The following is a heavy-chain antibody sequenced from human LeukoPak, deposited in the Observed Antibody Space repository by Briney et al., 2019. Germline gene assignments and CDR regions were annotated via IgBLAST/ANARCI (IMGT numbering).Heavy chain of an antibody. Sequence: ASVKVSCKASGYTFMHYGIHWVRQAPGQGLEWLGWISANNGDTNYAQKLQGRVTMTTDTSTSTAYMEQRSLTSDDTAVYYCARRGPTPYYYYMDVWGNGTTVTVSS. CDR2: ISANNGDT. D-gene: IGHD2-15*01. CDR3: ARRGPTPYYYYMDV. CDR1: GYTFMHYG. V-gene: IGHV1-18*01. J-gene: IGHJ6*03.